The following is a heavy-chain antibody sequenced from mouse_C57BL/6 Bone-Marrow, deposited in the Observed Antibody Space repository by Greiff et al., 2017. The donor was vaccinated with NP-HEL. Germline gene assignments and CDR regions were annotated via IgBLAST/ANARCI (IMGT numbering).Heavy chain of an antibody. CDR2: IYPRSGNT. V-gene: IGHV1-81*01. D-gene: IGHD1-1*01. J-gene: IGHJ4*01. CDR3: ASEGTTVPRAMDY. Sequence: QVQLQQSGAELARPGASVKLSCKASGYTFTSYGISWVKQRPGQGLEWIGEIYPRSGNTYYNEKFKGKATLTADKSSSPAYMELRSLTSEDSAVYFCASEGTTVPRAMDYWGQGTSVTVSS. CDR1: GYTFTSYG.